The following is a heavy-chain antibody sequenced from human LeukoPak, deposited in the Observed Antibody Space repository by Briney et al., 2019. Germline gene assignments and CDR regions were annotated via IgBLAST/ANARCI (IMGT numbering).Heavy chain of an antibody. D-gene: IGHD6-13*01. V-gene: IGHV3-7*01. Sequence: PGGSLRLSCAASGLTFSSYWMSWVRQAPGKGLEWVANIKQDGSEKYYVDSVKGRFTISRDNAKNSLYLQMNSLRAEDTAVYYCARVSIAAAGRDYWGQGTLVTVSS. CDR3: ARVSIAAAGRDY. CDR2: IKQDGSEK. CDR1: GLTFSSYW. J-gene: IGHJ4*02.